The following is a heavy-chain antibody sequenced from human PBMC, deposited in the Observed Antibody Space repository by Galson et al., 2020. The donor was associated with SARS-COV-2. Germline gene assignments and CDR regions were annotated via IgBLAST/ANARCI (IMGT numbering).Heavy chain of an antibody. J-gene: IGHJ4*02. CDR1: GFTFSGYS. D-gene: IGHD6-6*01. CDR3: ARDARPYPYK. Sequence: GGSLRLSCAASGFTFSGYSMNWVRQAPGKGLEWVSSISSRSTSIYYADSVKGRFTISRDNAKNSLYLQMNSLRAEDTAVYYCARDARPYPYKWGQGTLVTVSA. CDR2: ISSRSTSI. V-gene: IGHV3-21*06.